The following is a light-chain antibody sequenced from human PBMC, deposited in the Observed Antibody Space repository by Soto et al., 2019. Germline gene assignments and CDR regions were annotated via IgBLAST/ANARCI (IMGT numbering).Light chain of an antibody. Sequence: QPVLTQSSSASASLGSSVKLSCTLSSGHSSYIISWHQQQPGKAPRYLMKLEGSGSYNKGSGVPDRFSGSSSGADRYLTISNLQFEGEADYYCETWDSNTLVFGGGTQLTVL. CDR2: LEGSGSY. J-gene: IGLJ7*01. CDR1: SGHSSYI. CDR3: ETWDSNTLV. V-gene: IGLV4-60*02.